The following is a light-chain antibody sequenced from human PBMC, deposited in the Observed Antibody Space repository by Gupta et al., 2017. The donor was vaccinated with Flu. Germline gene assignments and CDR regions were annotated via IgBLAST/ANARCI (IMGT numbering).Light chain of an antibody. CDR2: DVS. Sequence: KYVSWYQQHPGNAHKLILYDVSQRPAGVPDLFSGSKSGSTASLTISGLPEEEEDEYYCCSAEATDNVLFGRGTKLTVL. V-gene: IGLV2-11*03. J-gene: IGLJ2*01. CDR3: CSAEATDNVL. CDR1: KY.